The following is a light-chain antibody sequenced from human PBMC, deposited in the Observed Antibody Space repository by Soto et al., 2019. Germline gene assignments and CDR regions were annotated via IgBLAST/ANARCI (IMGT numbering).Light chain of an antibody. CDR3: QQRNNWPWT. CDR2: EGS. V-gene: IGKV3-11*01. J-gene: IGKJ1*01. CDR1: QSVSSY. Sequence: DIVLTQSPATLSLSPGQTGTLSFMASQSVSSYLAWYQQKAGQAPRLLIYEGSNRATGIPTRFSGSGSGTDFTLTISGLEPEDFAVYYCQQRNNWPWTFGQGTKVDIK.